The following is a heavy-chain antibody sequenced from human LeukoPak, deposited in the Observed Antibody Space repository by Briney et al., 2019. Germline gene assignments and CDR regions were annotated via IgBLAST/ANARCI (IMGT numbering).Heavy chain of an antibody. V-gene: IGHV4-59*01. CDR3: ARRGGSYGGDYFDY. D-gene: IGHD4-23*01. Sequence: SETLSLTCSVSGYSIRSAYSWGWIRQPPGKGLEWIGYIYYSGSTNYNPSLKSRVTISVDTSKNQFSLKLSSVTAADTAVYYCARRGGSYGGDYFDYWGQGTLVTVSS. CDR1: GYSIRSAYS. CDR2: IYYSGST. J-gene: IGHJ4*02.